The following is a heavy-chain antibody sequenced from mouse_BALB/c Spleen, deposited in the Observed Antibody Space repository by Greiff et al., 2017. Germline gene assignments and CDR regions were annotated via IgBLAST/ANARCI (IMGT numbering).Heavy chain of an antibody. J-gene: IGHJ2*01. V-gene: IGHV1-9*01. CDR3: ARGYVPYYFDY. CDR1: GYTFSSYW. CDR2: ILPGSGST. Sequence: QVQLQQSGAELMKPGASVKISCKATGYTFSSYWIEWVKQRPGHGLEWIGEILPGSGSTNYNEKFKGKATFTADTSSNTAYMQLSSLTSEDSAVYYCARGYVPYYFDYWGQGTTLTVSS. D-gene: IGHD2-14*01.